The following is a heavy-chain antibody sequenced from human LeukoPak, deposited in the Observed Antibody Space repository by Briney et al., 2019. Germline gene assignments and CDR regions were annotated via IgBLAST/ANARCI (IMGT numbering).Heavy chain of an antibody. J-gene: IGHJ5*02. CDR1: GGSISSYY. V-gene: IGHV4-4*07. CDR2: IYTSGST. Sequence: LETLSLTCTVSGGSISSYYWSWIRQPAGKGLEWIGRIYTSGSTNYNPSLKSRVTMSVDTSKNQFSLNLTSVTAADTAVYYCARATLYNWFDPWGQGTLVTVSS. CDR3: ARATLYNWFDP.